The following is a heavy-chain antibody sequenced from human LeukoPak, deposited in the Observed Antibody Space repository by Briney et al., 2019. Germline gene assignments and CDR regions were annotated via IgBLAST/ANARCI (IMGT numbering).Heavy chain of an antibody. CDR2: ISHYNGNT. CDR3: TKEASEGSRFSYGYFHE. Sequence: ASVKVSCKASGYTFISYGINWVRQAPGQGLEWMGWISHYNGNTNYPQKFQGRVTMTTDTSTSTTSMELKSLGSDDTAVYYCTKEASEGSRFSYGYFHEWGQGTLVTVSS. D-gene: IGHD5-18*01. V-gene: IGHV1-18*01. CDR1: GYTFISYG. J-gene: IGHJ4*02.